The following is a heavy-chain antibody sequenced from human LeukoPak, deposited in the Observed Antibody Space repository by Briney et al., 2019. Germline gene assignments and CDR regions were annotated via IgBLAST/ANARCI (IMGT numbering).Heavy chain of an antibody. CDR3: ARTSTTVTETRTNAFDI. Sequence: ASVKVSCKASGYTFTGYYMHRVRQAPGQGLEWIGWIIPNSGGTNYAQKFQGRVTMTRDTSISTAYMELSRLRSDDTAVYYCARTSTTVTETRTNAFDIWGQGTMVTVSS. D-gene: IGHD4-17*01. CDR1: GYTFTGYY. CDR2: IIPNSGGT. J-gene: IGHJ3*02. V-gene: IGHV1-2*02.